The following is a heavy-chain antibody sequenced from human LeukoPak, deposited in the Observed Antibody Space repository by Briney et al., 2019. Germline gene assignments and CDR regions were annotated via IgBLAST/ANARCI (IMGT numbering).Heavy chain of an antibody. J-gene: IGHJ3*02. Sequence: GESLKISCEGSGYSFTTYWIGWVRQMPGKGLEWMGIIYPRDSDTRYSPSFQGQDTISADKSINTAYLQWSSLKPSDTAMYYCARHWASSGSFDIWGQGTMVTVSS. D-gene: IGHD3-10*01. V-gene: IGHV5-51*01. CDR1: GYSFTTYW. CDR2: IYPRDSDT. CDR3: ARHWASSGSFDI.